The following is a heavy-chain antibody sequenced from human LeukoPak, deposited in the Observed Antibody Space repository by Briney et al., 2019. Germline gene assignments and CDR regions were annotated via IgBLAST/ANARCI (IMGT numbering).Heavy chain of an antibody. D-gene: IGHD6-13*01. Sequence: GGSLRLSCAASGFTFSSYAMSWVRQAPGKGLEWVGFIRSKAYGGTTEYAASVNGRFTISRDDSKSIAYLQMNSLKTEDTAVYYCTRDWYSSSLEFDYWGQGTLVTVSS. V-gene: IGHV3-49*04. CDR2: IRSKAYGGTT. CDR3: TRDWYSSSLEFDY. J-gene: IGHJ4*02. CDR1: GFTFSSYA.